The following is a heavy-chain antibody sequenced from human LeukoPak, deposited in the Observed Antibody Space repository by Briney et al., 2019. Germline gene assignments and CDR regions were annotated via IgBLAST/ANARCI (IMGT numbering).Heavy chain of an antibody. Sequence: SETLSLTCTVSGGPISSYYWSWIRQPPGKGLEWIGYIYYSGSTNYNPSLKSRVTISVDTSKNQFSLKLSSVTAADTAVYYCARGTAMVRGVVGYYYGMDVWGKGTTVTVSS. CDR1: GGPISSYY. V-gene: IGHV4-59*01. CDR3: ARGTAMVRGVVGYYYGMDV. CDR2: IYYSGST. J-gene: IGHJ6*04. D-gene: IGHD3-10*01.